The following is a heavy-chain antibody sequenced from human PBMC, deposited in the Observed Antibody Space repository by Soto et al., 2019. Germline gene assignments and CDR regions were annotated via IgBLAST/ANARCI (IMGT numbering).Heavy chain of an antibody. V-gene: IGHV5-51*01. CDR2: IYPGDSET. CDR3: ARRVGTWPFHFDY. CDR1: GYRFTNYW. J-gene: IGHJ4*02. Sequence: GESLKISCEGSGYRFTNYWIGWVRQMPGKGLEWMGIIYPGDSETSYSPSFEGRVTISVDTSINTAYVQWSSLQASDTAIYYCARRVGTWPFHFDYWGQGTLVTVSS.